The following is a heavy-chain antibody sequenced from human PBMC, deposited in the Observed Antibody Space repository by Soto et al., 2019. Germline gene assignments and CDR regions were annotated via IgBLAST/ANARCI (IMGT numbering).Heavy chain of an antibody. J-gene: IGHJ4*02. D-gene: IGHD2-15*01. CDR2: VWYDGSDK. CDR3: ARGANIDRGQRDCEY. Sequence: QVQLVESGAGVVQPGRSLRLSCAASGFSFSDYGMHWVRQAPGKGLELVAAVWYDGSDKYHADSVQDRFTISRDNSKDTLSLQMDILRAEDSAVHYCARGANIDRGQRDCEYWGQGARVTVSA. V-gene: IGHV3-33*01. CDR1: GFSFSDYG.